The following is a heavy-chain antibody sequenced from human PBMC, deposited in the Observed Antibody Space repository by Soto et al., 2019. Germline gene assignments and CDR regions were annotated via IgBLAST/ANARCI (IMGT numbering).Heavy chain of an antibody. J-gene: IGHJ4*02. Sequence: PGGSLRLSGTASGFTFGGYALNWFRQAPGKGLEWVGFIRSKAYGGTTEYAASVKGRFTISRDDSKSIAYLQMNSLKTEDTAVYYCTRVSTSSWDPYYFDYWGQGALVTVSS. CDR2: IRSKAYGGTT. V-gene: IGHV3-49*03. CDR1: GFTFGGYA. D-gene: IGHD6-13*01. CDR3: TRVSTSSWDPYYFDY.